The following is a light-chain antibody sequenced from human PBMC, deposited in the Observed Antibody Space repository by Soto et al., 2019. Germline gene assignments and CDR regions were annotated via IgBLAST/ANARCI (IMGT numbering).Light chain of an antibody. Sequence: ETLMTQSPATLSLSPGERATLFCRASQSVSSSYLAWYQQKPAQAPRLLIYGGSSRATGIPDRFSGSGSGTDFTLAISRLEPEDFAVYYCQQYEGSPLTFGGGTKVDIK. CDR1: QSVSSSY. J-gene: IGKJ4*01. CDR2: GGS. V-gene: IGKV3-20*01. CDR3: QQYEGSPLT.